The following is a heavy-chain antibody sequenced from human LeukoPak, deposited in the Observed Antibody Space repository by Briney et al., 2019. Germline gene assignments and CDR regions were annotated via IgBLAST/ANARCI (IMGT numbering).Heavy chain of an antibody. D-gene: IGHD4-17*01. V-gene: IGHV3-30*02. CDR3: AEGDSTVTTPIDC. CDR1: GFTFSNYG. CDR2: IRFDGGNK. Sequence: GGSLRLSCAASGFTFSNYGMHWVRQAPGKGLEWVTFIRFDGGNKYYADSVKGRFTISRDNSKNTLFLQMNSLRPEDTAVYYCAEGDSTVTTPIDCWGQGTLVTVSS. J-gene: IGHJ4*02.